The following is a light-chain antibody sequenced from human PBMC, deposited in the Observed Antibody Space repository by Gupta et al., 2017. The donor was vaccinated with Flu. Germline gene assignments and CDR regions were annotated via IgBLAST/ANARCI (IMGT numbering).Light chain of an antibody. J-gene: IGKJ4*01. CDR2: AAS. CDR1: QNVRVN. V-gene: IGKV3-15*01. CDR3: QQYDDWPLT. Sequence: EVVMTQSPATLSVSPGARATLSCRASQNVRVNVAWYQQKSGQAPRLLIYAASTRATGMLDTVVGSGYGTDFTLTINSLQSEDFAVYYCQQYDDWPLTFGGGTKVDIK.